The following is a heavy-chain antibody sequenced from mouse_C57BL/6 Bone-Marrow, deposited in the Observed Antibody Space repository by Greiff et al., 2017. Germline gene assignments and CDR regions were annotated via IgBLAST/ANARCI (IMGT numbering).Heavy chain of an antibody. CDR3: ARGDTTVVRFDY. D-gene: IGHD1-1*01. V-gene: IGHV1-81*01. CDR1: GYTFTSYG. Sequence: VQLQQSGAELARPGASVKLSCKASGYTFTSYGISWVKQRTGQGLEWIGEIYPRSGNTYYNEKFKGKATLTADKSSSTAYMELRSLTSVDSAVYFCARGDTTVVRFDYWGQCTTLTVSS. J-gene: IGHJ2*01. CDR2: IYPRSGNT.